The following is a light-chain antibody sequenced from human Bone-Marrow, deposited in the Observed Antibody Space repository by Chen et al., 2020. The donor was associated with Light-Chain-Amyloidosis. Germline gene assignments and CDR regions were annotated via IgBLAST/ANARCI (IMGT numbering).Light chain of an antibody. J-gene: IGLJ1*01. V-gene: IGLV1-40*01. CDR1: NSNIGASYD. Sequence: QSVLTQPPSLSGAPGQRVTILCTGSNSNIGASYDVHWYQQLPGTAPKLPIYGNSNRPSGVPDRFSGSKSDTSASLAITGLQAEDEADYYCQSYDNSLSGNFVFGTGTKVTVL. CDR3: QSYDNSLSGNFV. CDR2: GNS.